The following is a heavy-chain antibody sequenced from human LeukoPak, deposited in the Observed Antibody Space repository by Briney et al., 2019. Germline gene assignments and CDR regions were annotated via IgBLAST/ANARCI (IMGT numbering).Heavy chain of an antibody. CDR2: INPSGGTT. J-gene: IGHJ6*02. V-gene: IGHV1-46*01. D-gene: IGHD2-2*01. CDR3: ARWVGGPAGINYYGMDV. CDR1: GYTFTSYG. Sequence: ASVKVSCKASGYTFTSYGISWVRQAPGQGFEWMGIINPSGGTTRYAQKFQGRVTMTRDTSTSTVYMDLSSLRSEDTAVYYCARWVGGPAGINYYGMDVWGQGTTVAVSS.